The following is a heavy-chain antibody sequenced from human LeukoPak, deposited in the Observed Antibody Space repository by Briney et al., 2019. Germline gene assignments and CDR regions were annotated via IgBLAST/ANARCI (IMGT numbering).Heavy chain of an antibody. CDR3: VRGQKPYYYYGMDV. CDR1: GYIFTSFY. Sequence: ASVNVSCKASGYIFTSFYMHWVRQAPGQGLEWMGIINPSGGNTGYAQKFQGRVTMTRDTSTSTVYMELSSLRSEDTAVYYCVRGQKPYYYYGMDVWGQGTTVTVSS. V-gene: IGHV1-46*01. CDR2: INPSGGNT. J-gene: IGHJ6*02.